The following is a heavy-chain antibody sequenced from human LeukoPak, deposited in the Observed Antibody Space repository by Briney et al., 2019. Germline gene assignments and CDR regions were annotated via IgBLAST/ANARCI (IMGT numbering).Heavy chain of an antibody. CDR3: ASSSAAGFDY. D-gene: IGHD6-13*01. Sequence: GGSLRLSRAASGFTFSNYAMSWVRQAPGKGLEWVSVISGSGGRTYYADSVKGRFTISRDNSRNTVYLQMTSLRAEDTAVYYCASSSAAGFDYWGQGTLVTVSS. CDR1: GFTFSNYA. V-gene: IGHV3-23*01. J-gene: IGHJ4*02. CDR2: ISGSGGRT.